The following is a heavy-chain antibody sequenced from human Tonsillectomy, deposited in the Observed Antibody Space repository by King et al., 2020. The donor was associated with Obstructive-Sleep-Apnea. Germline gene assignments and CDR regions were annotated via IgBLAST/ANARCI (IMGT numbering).Heavy chain of an antibody. V-gene: IGHV3-33*01. D-gene: IGHD3-10*01. CDR3: ARGGGSYYYGSGGGPAHDY. Sequence: VQLVESGGGVVQPGRSLRLSCAASGFTFSTYGMHWVRQAPGKGLEWVAVIWYDGSREYYADSVKGRFTISRDNSKNTLYLQMNSLRAEDTAVYYCARGGGSYYYGSGGGPAHDYWGQGTLVTVSS. J-gene: IGHJ4*02. CDR1: GFTFSTYG. CDR2: IWYDGSRE.